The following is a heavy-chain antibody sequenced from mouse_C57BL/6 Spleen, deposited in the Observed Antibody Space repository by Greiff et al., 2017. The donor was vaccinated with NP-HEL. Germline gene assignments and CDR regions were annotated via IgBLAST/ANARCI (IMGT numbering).Heavy chain of an antibody. Sequence: QVQLQQPGAELVMPGASVKLSCKASGYTFTRYWMHWVKQRPGQGLEWIGEIDPSDSYTNYNQKFKGKSTLTVDKSSSTAYMQLSSLTSEDSAVYYCARSGYGSSCLDYWGQGTTLTVSS. D-gene: IGHD1-1*01. V-gene: IGHV1-69*01. J-gene: IGHJ2*01. CDR1: GYTFTRYW. CDR3: ARSGYGSSCLDY. CDR2: IDPSDSYT.